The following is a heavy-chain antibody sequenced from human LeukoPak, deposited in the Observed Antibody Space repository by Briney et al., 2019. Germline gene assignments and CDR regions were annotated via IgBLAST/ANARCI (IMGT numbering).Heavy chain of an antibody. D-gene: IGHD3-3*01. Sequence: KPSETLSLTXTVSGGSISSSSYYWGWIRQPPGQGLEWTGSIYYSGRTYYNPSLKSRVTISVDTSHIHFSLKLSSVTAADTAVYYCARLLLELGGGAPMNRRNKFDYWGQGTLVTVSS. CDR1: GGSISSSSYY. J-gene: IGHJ4*02. CDR2: IYYSGRT. V-gene: IGHV4-39*02. CDR3: ARLLLELGGGAPMNRRNKFDY.